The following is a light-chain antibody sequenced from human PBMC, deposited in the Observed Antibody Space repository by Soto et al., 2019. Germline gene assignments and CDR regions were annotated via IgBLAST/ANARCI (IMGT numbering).Light chain of an antibody. CDR3: QQYGRSPLWT. CDR2: GAS. J-gene: IGKJ1*01. Sequence: EIVLTQSPGNLSLSPGQRATLSCRASQSVSSSSLAWYQQRPGQAPRLLIYGASTRAAGVPDRFSGSASGTDFTLTISRLEPEDFAVYYCQQYGRSPLWTFGQVTKADIK. CDR1: QSVSSSS. V-gene: IGKV3-20*01.